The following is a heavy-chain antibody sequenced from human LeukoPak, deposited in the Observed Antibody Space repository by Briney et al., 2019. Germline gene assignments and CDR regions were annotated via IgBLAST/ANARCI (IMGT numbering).Heavy chain of an antibody. Sequence: SETLSLTCAVYGVSFSGYYWSWIRQPPGKGLEWSGEINHSGSTNYNPSLKSRVTISVDKSKNQFSLKLSSVTAADTAVYYCARRTTVTIPFGYWGQGTLVTVSS. CDR3: ARRTTVTIPFGY. CDR1: GVSFSGYY. J-gene: IGHJ4*02. D-gene: IGHD4-11*01. V-gene: IGHV4-34*01. CDR2: INHSGST.